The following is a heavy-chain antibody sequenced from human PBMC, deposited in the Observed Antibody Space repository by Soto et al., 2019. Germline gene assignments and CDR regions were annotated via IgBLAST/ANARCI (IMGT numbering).Heavy chain of an antibody. J-gene: IGHJ4*02. Sequence: EVQLVESGGGFVQPGGSLRLSCAASEYIHKNYWMKWVRQAPGQGLEWVATIKEDGSEKYYADSVRGRFTISRDNARNSLSLQMDSLSAEDTAVYYCATTAGYWGRGTLVTVS. CDR1: EYIHKNYW. CDR2: IKEDGSEK. D-gene: IGHD2-15*01. V-gene: IGHV3-7*01. CDR3: ATTAGY.